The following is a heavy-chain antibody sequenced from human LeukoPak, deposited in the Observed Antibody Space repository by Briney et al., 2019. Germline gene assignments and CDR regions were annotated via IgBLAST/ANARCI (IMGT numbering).Heavy chain of an antibody. D-gene: IGHD2-8*01. CDR1: GGSISSSSYY. J-gene: IGHJ4*02. V-gene: IGHV4-39*01. Sequence: SETLSLTCTVSGGSISSSSYYWGWIRQPPGKGLEWIGSIYYSGSTYYNPSLKSRVTISVDTSKNQFSLKLSSVTAADTAVYYCARLLNAVYASDYWGRGTLVTVSS. CDR2: IYYSGST. CDR3: ARLLNAVYASDY.